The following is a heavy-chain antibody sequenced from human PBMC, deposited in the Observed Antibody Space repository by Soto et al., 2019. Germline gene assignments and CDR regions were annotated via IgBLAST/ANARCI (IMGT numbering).Heavy chain of an antibody. J-gene: IGHJ6*02. CDR1: GGSISSGDYY. D-gene: IGHD3-22*01. CDR2: IYYSGST. Sequence: SATLSLTCTVSGGSISSGDYYWSWIRQPPGKGLEWIGYIYYSGSTYYNPSLKSRVTISVDTSKNQFSLKLSSVTAADTAVYYCARLYDTSNYYGMDVWGQGTTVTVSS. V-gene: IGHV4-30-4*01. CDR3: ARLYDTSNYYGMDV.